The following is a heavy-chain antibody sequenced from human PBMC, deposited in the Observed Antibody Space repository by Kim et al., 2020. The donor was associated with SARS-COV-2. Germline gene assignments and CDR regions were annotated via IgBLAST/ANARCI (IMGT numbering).Heavy chain of an antibody. D-gene: IGHD3-10*01. V-gene: IGHV3-23*01. CDR2: ST. J-gene: IGHJ4*02. CDR3: AKSYYGYFDY. Sequence: STNYAASGKGRLTISRDNSKNTLYRQMNSLRAEDTAVYYCAKSYYGYFDYWGQGTLVTVSS.